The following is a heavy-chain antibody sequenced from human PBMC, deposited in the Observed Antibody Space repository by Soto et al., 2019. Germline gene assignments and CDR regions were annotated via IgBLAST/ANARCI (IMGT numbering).Heavy chain of an antibody. CDR1: RYTFTGYY. V-gene: IGHV1-2*02. J-gene: IGHJ6*02. CDR2: INPNNGGT. D-gene: IGHD3-3*01. CDR3: ARDFQSYDFWSGYLWKADYYYYGIDV. Sequence: ASVKVSCKASRYTFTGYYIHWVRQAPGQGLEWMGWINPNNGGTNYEQKFQGRVTMTRDTSITTAYMELSRLRSDDTAVYYCARDFQSYDFWSGYLWKADYYYYGIDVWGEGTTVTVYS.